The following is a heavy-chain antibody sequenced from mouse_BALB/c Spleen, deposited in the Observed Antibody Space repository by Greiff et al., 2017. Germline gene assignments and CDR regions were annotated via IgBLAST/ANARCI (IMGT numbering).Heavy chain of an antibody. V-gene: IGHV1-31*01. J-gene: IGHJ4*01. CDR1: GYSFTGYY. CDR3: ARGAYGSPYAMDY. CDR2: INPYNGAT. Sequence: VHVKQSGPELVKPGASVKISCKASGYSFTGYYMHWVKQSHVKSLEWIGRINPYNGATSYNQNFKDKASLTVDKSSSTAYMELHSLTSEDSAVYYCARGAYGSPYAMDYWGQGTSVTVSS. D-gene: IGHD1-1*01.